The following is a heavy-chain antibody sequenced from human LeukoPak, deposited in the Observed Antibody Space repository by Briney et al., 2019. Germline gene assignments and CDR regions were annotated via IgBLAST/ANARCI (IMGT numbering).Heavy chain of an antibody. D-gene: IGHD6-13*01. CDR3: ARGWNPWYSSRSVWFDP. Sequence: SETLSLTCAVYGGSFSGYYWSWIRQPPGKGLEWIGEINHSGSTNHNPSLKSRVTISVDTSKNQFSLKLSSVTAADTAVYYCARGWNPWYSSRSVWFDPWGQGTLVTVSS. CDR2: INHSGST. V-gene: IGHV4-34*01. CDR1: GGSFSGYY. J-gene: IGHJ5*02.